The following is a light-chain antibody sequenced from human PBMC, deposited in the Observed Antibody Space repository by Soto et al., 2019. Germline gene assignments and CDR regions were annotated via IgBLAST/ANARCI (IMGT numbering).Light chain of an antibody. Sequence: IQVTQSPSSLSSSVGDSVTITCLSSQVISRYLSWYQQKPVRAPKLLISAASTLQSGVPARFSGSGSGTDFTLSITSLQPEDFATYYCQQLNTYPVTFGGGTKVDIK. CDR3: QQLNTYPVT. CDR1: QVISRY. J-gene: IGKJ4*01. CDR2: AAS. V-gene: IGKV1-9*01.